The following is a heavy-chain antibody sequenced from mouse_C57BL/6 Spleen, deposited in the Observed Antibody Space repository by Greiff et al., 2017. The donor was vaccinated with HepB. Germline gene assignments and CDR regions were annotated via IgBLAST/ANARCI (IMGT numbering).Heavy chain of an antibody. Sequence: DVQLQESGAELVRPGASVKLSCTASGFNIKDDYMHWVKQRPEQGLEWIGWIDPENGDTEYASKFQGKATITADTSSNTAYLQLSSLTSEDTAVYYCTTLVTSRFAYWGQGTLVTVSA. V-gene: IGHV14-4*01. D-gene: IGHD2-2*01. CDR1: GFNIKDDY. J-gene: IGHJ3*01. CDR2: IDPENGDT. CDR3: TTLVTSRFAY.